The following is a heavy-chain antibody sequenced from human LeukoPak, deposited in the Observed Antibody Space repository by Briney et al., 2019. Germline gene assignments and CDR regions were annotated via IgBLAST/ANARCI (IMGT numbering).Heavy chain of an antibody. CDR3: ARGFRAYVILTGHHLPYYFDY. Sequence: SETLSLTCAVYGGSFSGYYWSWIRQPPGKGLEWIGEINHSGSTNYNPSLKSRVTISVDTSKNQFSLKLSSVTAADTAVYYCARGFRAYVILTGHHLPYYFDYWGQGTLVTVSS. J-gene: IGHJ4*02. CDR2: INHSGST. CDR1: GGSFSGYY. V-gene: IGHV4-34*01. D-gene: IGHD3-9*01.